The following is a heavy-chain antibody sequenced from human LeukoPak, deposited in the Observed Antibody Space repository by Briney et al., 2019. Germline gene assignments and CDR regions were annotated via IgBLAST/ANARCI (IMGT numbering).Heavy chain of an antibody. V-gene: IGHV4-61*10. CDR2: IYYSGST. CDR1: GGSINSGVYY. J-gene: IGHJ3*02. CDR3: ARHKPQWELRIDAFDI. D-gene: IGHD1-26*01. Sequence: SETRSLTCTVSGGSINSGVYYWSWIRQPAGKGLEWIGYIYYSGSTNYNPSLKSRVTISVDTSKNQFSLKLSSVTAADTAVYYCARHKPQWELRIDAFDIWGQGTMVTVSS.